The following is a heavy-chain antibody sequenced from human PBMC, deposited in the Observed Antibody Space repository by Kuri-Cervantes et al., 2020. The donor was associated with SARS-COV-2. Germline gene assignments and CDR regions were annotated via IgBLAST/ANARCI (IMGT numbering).Heavy chain of an antibody. Sequence: GESLKISCAASGFTFSSYSMNWVRQAPGKGLEWVSSISSSSSYIYYADSAKGRFTISRDNAKNSLYLQMNSLRAEDTAVYYCARDSSSPFDYWGQGTLVTVSS. CDR3: ARDSSSPFDY. D-gene: IGHD6-6*01. CDR1: GFTFSSYS. V-gene: IGHV3-21*01. J-gene: IGHJ4*02. CDR2: ISSSSSYI.